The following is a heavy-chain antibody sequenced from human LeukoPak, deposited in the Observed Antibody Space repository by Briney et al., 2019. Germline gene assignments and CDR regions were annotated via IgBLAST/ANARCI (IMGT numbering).Heavy chain of an antibody. V-gene: IGHV3-7*01. Sequence: PGGSLRLSCAASGFTFSSYWMSWVRQAPGKGLEWVANIKQDGSEKYYVDSVKGRFTISRDNAKNSLYLQMNSLRAEDTAVYYCARGGGGYCSSTSCYLDYWGQGTLVTVSS. CDR2: IKQDGSEK. CDR1: GFTFSSYW. D-gene: IGHD2-2*01. J-gene: IGHJ4*02. CDR3: ARGGGGYCSSTSCYLDY.